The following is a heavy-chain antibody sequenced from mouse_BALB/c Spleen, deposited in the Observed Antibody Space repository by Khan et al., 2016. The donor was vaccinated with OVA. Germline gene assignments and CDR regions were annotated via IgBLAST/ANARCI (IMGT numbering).Heavy chain of an antibody. D-gene: IGHD1-1*01. CDR3: ARKNGSDLDY. CDR1: GYSFTGYF. CDR2: INPHIGET. V-gene: IGHV1-20*02. Sequence: VQLQQSGPELVKPGASVKISCKASGYSFTGYFMNWVMQSPGKSLEWIGRINPHIGETFYNQKFVGKATLTVDESSSTTHMELRSLASEDSAVYVCARKNGSDLDYWGQGTTLTVSS. J-gene: IGHJ2*01.